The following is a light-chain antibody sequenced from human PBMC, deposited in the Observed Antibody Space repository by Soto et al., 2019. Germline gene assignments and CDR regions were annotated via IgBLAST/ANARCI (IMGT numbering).Light chain of an antibody. J-gene: IGKJ1*01. CDR3: QHYSTWCWT. CDR2: DAS. CDR1: QSVTYK. Sequence: EIVMTQSPGTLSVSPGERATLSCRASQSVTYKVAWYQQKPGQAPRLLLSDASTRATGVPARFSGSGSGTEFTLTISSLQSEDSAVYYCQHYSTWCWTFGQGTKVELK. V-gene: IGKV3-15*01.